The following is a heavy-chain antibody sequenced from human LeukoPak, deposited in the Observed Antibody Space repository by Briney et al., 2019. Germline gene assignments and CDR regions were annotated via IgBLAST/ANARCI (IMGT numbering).Heavy chain of an antibody. CDR3: ARSIPDYTRFDY. CDR2: FKTNSGQV. V-gene: IGHV3-23*01. D-gene: IGHD2-2*02. J-gene: IGHJ4*02. CDR1: GFTFRSHA. Sequence: GGSLRLSCVGSGFTFRSHAMNWVRLAPGKGLVWVSTFKTNSGQVYYAESVRGRFTISRDNSKNTVYLQMSSLRAEDTALYYCARSIPDYTRFDYWGQGALVTVSP.